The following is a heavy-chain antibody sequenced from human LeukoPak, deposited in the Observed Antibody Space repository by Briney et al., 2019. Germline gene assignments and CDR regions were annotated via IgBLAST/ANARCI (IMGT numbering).Heavy chain of an antibody. Sequence: SETLSLTCTVSGGSISSYYWSWLRQPAGKGLEWIGRIYTSGSTNYNPSLKSRVTMSVDTSKNQFSLKLSSVTAADTAVYYCARENYDFWSGYSKDYYYGMDVWGQGTTVTVSS. V-gene: IGHV4-4*07. CDR3: ARENYDFWSGYSKDYYYGMDV. J-gene: IGHJ6*02. CDR2: IYTSGST. D-gene: IGHD3-3*01. CDR1: GGSISSYY.